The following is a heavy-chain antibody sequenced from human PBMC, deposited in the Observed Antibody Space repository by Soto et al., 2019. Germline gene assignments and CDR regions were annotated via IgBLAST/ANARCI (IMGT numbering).Heavy chain of an antibody. Sequence: DLEESGGGVVPPGRSLRLSCAASGFTFSSYSMHWVRQAPGKGLEWVAVVSYHGSNIYYADSVKGRFTISRDNSKNTLYLQMNSLKPEDTAVYYCARVYSSLDYGIDYWGQGTLVTVSS. D-gene: IGHD6-19*01. CDR3: ARVYSSLDYGIDY. CDR2: VSYHGSNI. V-gene: IGHV3-30-3*01. J-gene: IGHJ4*02. CDR1: GFTFSSYS.